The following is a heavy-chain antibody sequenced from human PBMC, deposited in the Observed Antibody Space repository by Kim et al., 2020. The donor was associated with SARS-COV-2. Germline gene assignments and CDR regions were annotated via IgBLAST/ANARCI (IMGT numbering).Heavy chain of an antibody. V-gene: IGHV3-23*01. CDR1: GFTFSSYA. D-gene: IGHD1-26*01. J-gene: IGHJ4*02. CDR2: ISGSGGST. Sequence: GGSLRLSCAASGFTFSSYAMSWVRQAPGKGLEWVSVISGSGGSTYYADSVKVRFTISRDNSKNTLYLQMNSLRAEDTAVYYCSKDSGSYRYYFDYWGQGTLVTVSS. CDR3: SKDSGSYRYYFDY.